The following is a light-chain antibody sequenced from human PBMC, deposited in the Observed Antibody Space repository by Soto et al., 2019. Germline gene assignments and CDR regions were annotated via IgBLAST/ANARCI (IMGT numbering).Light chain of an antibody. J-gene: IGLJ2*01. V-gene: IGLV2-14*01. Sequence: QSALTQPASVSGSPGQSITISCTGTSSDIGAYNYVSWYQQHPGKAPKLMIYDVSNRPSGVSNRFSGSKSCNTASLTISGLQAEDEADYYCSSYTSISVVFGGGTKLTVL. CDR1: SSDIGAYNY. CDR2: DVS. CDR3: SSYTSISVV.